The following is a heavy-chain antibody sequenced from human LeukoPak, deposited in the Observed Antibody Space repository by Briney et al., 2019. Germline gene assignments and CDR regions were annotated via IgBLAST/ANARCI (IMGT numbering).Heavy chain of an antibody. CDR2: ISYDGTYK. CDR3: AREDCNSTSCRGAWFDP. CDR1: GFTFSSYG. J-gene: IGHJ5*02. V-gene: IGHV3-30*01. D-gene: IGHD2/OR15-2a*01. Sequence: PGGSLRLSCAASGFTFSSYGMHWVRQAPGKGLEWVAVISYDGTYKYYADSLKGRFTISRDSSKNTLYLQMDSLRAEDTAVYFCAREDCNSTSCRGAWFDPWGQGTLVTVSS.